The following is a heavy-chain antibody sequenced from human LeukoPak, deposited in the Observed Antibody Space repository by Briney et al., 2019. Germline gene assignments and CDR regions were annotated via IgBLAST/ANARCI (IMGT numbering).Heavy chain of an antibody. Sequence: SETLSLTCADYGGSFSGYYWSWIRQPPGKGLEWIGEINHSGSTNYNPSLESRLTISLDKSKNHFSLELTSVTAADTALYFCAREIFGARAFEYWGQGILVTVSS. D-gene: IGHD3-3*01. CDR1: GGSFSGYY. J-gene: IGHJ4*02. V-gene: IGHV4-34*01. CDR2: INHSGST. CDR3: AREIFGARAFEY.